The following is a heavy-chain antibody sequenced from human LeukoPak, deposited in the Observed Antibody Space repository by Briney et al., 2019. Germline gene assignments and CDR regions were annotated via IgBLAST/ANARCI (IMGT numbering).Heavy chain of an antibody. CDR1: GYSFTTYW. V-gene: IGHV5-51*01. D-gene: IGHD3-3*01. Sequence: GESLKISFKCSGYSFTTYWIGGVRQMPGKGRDGLGIIYPGDSEARYSPSFQGQVTFSADKSINTAYLQWSSLKASDTAMYYCARDPSYDGGWFDPWGQGTLVTVSS. CDR2: IYPGDSEA. J-gene: IGHJ5*02. CDR3: ARDPSYDGGWFDP.